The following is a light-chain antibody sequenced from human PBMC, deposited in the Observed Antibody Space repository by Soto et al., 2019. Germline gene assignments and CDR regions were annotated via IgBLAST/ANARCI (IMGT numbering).Light chain of an antibody. CDR1: QSVLYTSNNKNF. CDR2: WAS. J-gene: IGKJ1*01. V-gene: IGKV4-1*01. CDR3: QQYYSLPWT. Sequence: DIVMTQSPQSLAVSLGERATINCKSSQSVLYTSNNKNFLARYQQKPGQPPKLLFYWASTRESGVPDRFSGSVSGTDFTLTINSLQAEDVAVYYCQQYYSLPWTFSRGTKVDIK.